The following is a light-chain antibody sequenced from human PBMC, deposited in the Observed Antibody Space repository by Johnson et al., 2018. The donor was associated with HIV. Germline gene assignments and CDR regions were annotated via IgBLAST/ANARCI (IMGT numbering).Light chain of an antibody. V-gene: IGLV1-51*01. CDR1: RSNIGNNY. Sequence: QSVLTQPPSVSAAPGQKVTISCSGSRSNIGNNYVSWYQQLPGIAPKLLISNNSKRPSGIPDRFSGAKSGTSATLAITGLQPGDEADYYCGAWDSSLSAYVFGTGTQVTV. J-gene: IGLJ1*01. CDR2: NNS. CDR3: GAWDSSLSAYV.